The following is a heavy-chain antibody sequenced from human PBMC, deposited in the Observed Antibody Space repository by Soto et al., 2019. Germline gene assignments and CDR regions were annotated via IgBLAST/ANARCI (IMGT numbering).Heavy chain of an antibody. Sequence: EVQLLESGGGLVQPGGSLRLSCADSGFTCSSYAMSWVRQSPGKGLELVSAISGSGGSTYYADSVKGRFTISRDNSKNTLNLQMNSLRAEDTAVYYCAKDPPRYADDVAPIDYWGQGTLVTVSS. CDR3: AKDPPRYADDVAPIDY. V-gene: IGHV3-23*01. J-gene: IGHJ4*02. D-gene: IGHD1-1*01. CDR2: ISGSGGST. CDR1: GFTCSSYA.